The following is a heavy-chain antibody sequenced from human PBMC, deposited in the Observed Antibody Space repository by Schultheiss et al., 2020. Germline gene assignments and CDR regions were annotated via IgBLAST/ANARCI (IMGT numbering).Heavy chain of an antibody. CDR1: GGSFSGYY. V-gene: IGHV4-34*01. CDR2: IYHNGST. J-gene: IGHJ4*02. Sequence: SATLSLTCAVYGGSFSGYYWSWIRQPPGKGLEWIGEIYHNGSTNYKSSLKSRVTISVDTSKKQFSLKLSSVTAADTAVYYCARMWRARGYTFGFDYWGQGTLVTVSS. D-gene: IGHD5-12*01. CDR3: ARMWRARGYTFGFDY.